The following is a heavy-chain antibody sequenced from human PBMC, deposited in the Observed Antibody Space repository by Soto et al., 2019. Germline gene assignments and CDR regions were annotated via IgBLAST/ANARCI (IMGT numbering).Heavy chain of an antibody. CDR1: GFSLSTSGVG. Sequence: QITLKESGPTLVKPTQTLTLTCTFSGFSLSTSGVGVGWIRQPPGKALEWLALIYWDDDKRYNPSLKSRLTITKDTSKNQVVLTMTNMDPVDTATYYCAHRGYRRVPAYFDFWGQGTLVTVSS. V-gene: IGHV2-5*02. D-gene: IGHD3-16*02. CDR3: AHRGYRRVPAYFDF. CDR2: IYWDDDK. J-gene: IGHJ4*02.